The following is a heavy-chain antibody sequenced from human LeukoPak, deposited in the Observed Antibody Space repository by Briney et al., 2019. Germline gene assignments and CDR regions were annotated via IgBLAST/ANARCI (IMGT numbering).Heavy chain of an antibody. CDR2: ISSSSSYI. V-gene: IGHV3-21*01. Sequence: GGSLRLSCAASGFTFSSYSMNWVRQAPGKGLEWVSSISSSSSYIYYADSVKGRFTISRDNAKDSLYLQMNSLRAEDTAVYYCARDDDDYGIYWGQGTLVTVSS. CDR3: ARDDDDYGIY. D-gene: IGHD4-17*01. J-gene: IGHJ4*02. CDR1: GFTFSSYS.